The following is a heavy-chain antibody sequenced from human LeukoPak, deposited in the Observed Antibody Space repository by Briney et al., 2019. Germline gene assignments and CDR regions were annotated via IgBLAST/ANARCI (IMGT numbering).Heavy chain of an antibody. Sequence: GGSLRLSCAASGFTFSSYWMNWVRQAPGKGLEWVANIKQDGSERYSVDSLKGRFTISRDNAKNSVFLQMNSLRAEDTAVYYCVRDWGYTGNFEFWGQGTLVTVSS. J-gene: IGHJ4*02. D-gene: IGHD5-12*01. V-gene: IGHV3-7*01. CDR2: IKQDGSER. CDR1: GFTFSSYW. CDR3: VRDWGYTGNFEF.